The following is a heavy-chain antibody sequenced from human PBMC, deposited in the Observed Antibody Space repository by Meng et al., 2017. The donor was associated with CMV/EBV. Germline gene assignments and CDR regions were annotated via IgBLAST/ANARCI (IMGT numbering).Heavy chain of an antibody. CDR2: ISSSSSYI. CDR1: GFTFSSYS. Sequence: GESLKISCAASGFTFSSYSMNWVRQAPGKGLEWVSSISSSSSYIYYADSVKGRFTIPRDNAKNSLYLQMNSLRAEDTAVYYCARDRGGDIAPYYYYGMDVWGQGTTVTVSS. V-gene: IGHV3-21*01. D-gene: IGHD2-15*01. J-gene: IGHJ6*02. CDR3: ARDRGGDIAPYYYYGMDV.